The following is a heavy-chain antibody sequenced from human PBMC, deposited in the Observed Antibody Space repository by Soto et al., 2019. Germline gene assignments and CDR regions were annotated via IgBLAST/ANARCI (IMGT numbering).Heavy chain of an antibody. CDR3: ARAQQDCSSTSCYGGDFDY. CDR2: ISAYNGNT. J-gene: IGHJ4*02. CDR1: GYTFTSYG. V-gene: IGHV1-18*01. Sequence: ASVKVSCKASGYTFTSYGISWVRQAPGQGLEWMGWISAYNGNTNYAQKLQGRVTMTTDTSTSTAYMELRSLRSDDTAVYYCARAQQDCSSTSCYGGDFDYWGQGTLVTVSS. D-gene: IGHD2-2*01.